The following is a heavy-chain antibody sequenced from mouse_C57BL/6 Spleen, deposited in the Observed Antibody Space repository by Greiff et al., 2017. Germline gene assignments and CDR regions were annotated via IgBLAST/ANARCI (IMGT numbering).Heavy chain of an antibody. D-gene: IGHD2-2*01. CDR2: IYPRSGNT. V-gene: IGHV1-81*01. J-gene: IGHJ3*01. CDR1: GYTFTSYG. Sequence: VQLQESGAELARPGASVKLSCKASGYTFTSYGISWVKQRTGQGLEWIGEIYPRSGNTYYNEKFKGKATLTAAKSSSTAYMELRSLTSEDSAVYFCARLGYDGAWFAYWGQGTLVTVSA. CDR3: ARLGYDGAWFAY.